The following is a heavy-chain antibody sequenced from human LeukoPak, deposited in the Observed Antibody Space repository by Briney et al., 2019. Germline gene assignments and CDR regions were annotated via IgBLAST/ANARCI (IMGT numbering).Heavy chain of an antibody. CDR3: AREPRSDDYVWGSYRQGYYFDY. J-gene: IGHJ4*02. CDR2: INHSGST. D-gene: IGHD3-16*02. Sequence: SETLSLTCTVSGGSISGYYWSWIRQPPGKGLEWIGEINHSGSTNYNPSLKSRVTISVDTSKNQFSLKLSSVTAADTAVYYCAREPRSDDYVWGSYRQGYYFDYWGQGTLVTVSS. CDR1: GGSISGYY. V-gene: IGHV4-34*01.